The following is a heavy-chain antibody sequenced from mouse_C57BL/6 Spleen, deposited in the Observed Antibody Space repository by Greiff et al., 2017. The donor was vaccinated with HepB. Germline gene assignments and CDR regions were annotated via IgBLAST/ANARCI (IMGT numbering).Heavy chain of an antibody. J-gene: IGHJ4*01. Sequence: VQLVESGAELARPGASVKMSCKASGYTFTSYTMHWVKQRPGQGLEWIGYINPSSGYTKYNQKFKDKATLTADKSSSTAYMQLSSLTSEDSAVYYCARSGAYYSNYDYAMDYWGQGTSVTVSS. V-gene: IGHV1-4*01. D-gene: IGHD2-5*01. CDR3: ARSGAYYSNYDYAMDY. CDR1: GYTFTSYT. CDR2: INPSSGYT.